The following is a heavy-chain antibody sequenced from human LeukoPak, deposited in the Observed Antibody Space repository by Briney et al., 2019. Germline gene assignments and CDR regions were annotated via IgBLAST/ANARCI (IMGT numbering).Heavy chain of an antibody. Sequence: TGGSLRLSCAASGFTFSGSDMHWVRQASGKGLEWVGRIRSKTNSYATAYAASVTGRFTISRDDSRNTAFLQMNSLKTEDTAIYYCTRLRYCGTTSCLDPWGQGTLVTVSS. CDR2: IRSKTNSYAT. D-gene: IGHD2-2*01. CDR1: GFTFSGSD. J-gene: IGHJ5*02. V-gene: IGHV3-73*01. CDR3: TRLRYCGTTSCLDP.